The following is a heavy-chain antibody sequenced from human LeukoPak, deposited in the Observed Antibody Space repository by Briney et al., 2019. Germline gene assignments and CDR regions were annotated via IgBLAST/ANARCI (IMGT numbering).Heavy chain of an antibody. CDR2: ISGSGGNT. V-gene: IGHV3-23*01. J-gene: IGHJ4*02. CDR3: ASHNGHTYYSDFGY. Sequence: GGSLRLSCAASGFTFSNYAMCWVRQAPGKGLEWVSTISGSGGNTYYADSVKGRFTISRDNSKNTLYLQMSSLRAEDTAVYFCASHNGHTYYSDFGYWGQGTLITVSS. D-gene: IGHD3-22*01. CDR1: GFTFSNYA.